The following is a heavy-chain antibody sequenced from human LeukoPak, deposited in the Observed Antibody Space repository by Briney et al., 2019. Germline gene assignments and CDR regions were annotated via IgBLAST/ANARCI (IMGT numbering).Heavy chain of an antibody. Sequence: ASVKVSCKASGYTFTSYDINWVRQATGQGLEWMGWMNPNSGNTGYAQKFQGRVTITRNTSISTAYMELSSLRSEDTAVYYCARVFDFWSGYYHWGQGTLVTVSS. V-gene: IGHV1-8*03. CDR2: MNPNSGNT. CDR3: ARVFDFWSGYYH. CDR1: GYTFTSYD. D-gene: IGHD3-3*01. J-gene: IGHJ4*02.